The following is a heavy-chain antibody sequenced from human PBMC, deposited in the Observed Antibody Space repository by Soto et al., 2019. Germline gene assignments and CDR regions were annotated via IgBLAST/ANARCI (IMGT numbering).Heavy chain of an antibody. Sequence: ESGGGVVQPGRSLRLSCAASGFTFSSYGMHWVRQAPGKGLEWVAVIWYDGSNKYYADSVKGRFTISRDNSKNTLYLQMNSLRAEDTAVYYCARDHIAAAGTFDYWGQGTLVTVSS. CDR1: GFTFSSYG. V-gene: IGHV3-33*01. CDR2: IWYDGSNK. D-gene: IGHD6-13*01. CDR3: ARDHIAAAGTFDY. J-gene: IGHJ4*02.